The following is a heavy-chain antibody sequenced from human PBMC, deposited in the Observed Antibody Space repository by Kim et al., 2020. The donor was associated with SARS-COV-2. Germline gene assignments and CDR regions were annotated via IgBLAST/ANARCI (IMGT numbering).Heavy chain of an antibody. CDR2: INHSGST. J-gene: IGHJ3*01. Sequence: ETLSLTCAVYGGSFSGYYWSWIRQPPGKGLEWIGEINHSGSTNYHPSLKSRVTISVDTSKNQFSLKLSSVTAADTAVYYCARFRYCSSTSCYQGGPDDAFDFWGQGTMVTVSS. V-gene: IGHV4-34*01. CDR1: GGSFSGYY. D-gene: IGHD2-2*01. CDR3: ARFRYCSSTSCYQGGPDDAFDF.